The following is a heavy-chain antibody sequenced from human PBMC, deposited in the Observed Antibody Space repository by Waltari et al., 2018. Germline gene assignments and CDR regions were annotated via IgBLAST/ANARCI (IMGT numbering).Heavy chain of an antibody. Sequence: VQLVESGGGLVKPGGSLSLSCAASGFPFGNSPRNWVRQAPGKGLEWVSSISNSGSYIYYADSVKGRFTISRDNAKNSLYLQMNSLRDEDTAVYYCATKLRIAYWGQGTLVTVSS. J-gene: IGHJ4*02. V-gene: IGHV3-21*01. CDR1: GFPFGNSP. CDR3: ATKLRIAY. CDR2: ISNSGSYI. D-gene: IGHD3-16*01.